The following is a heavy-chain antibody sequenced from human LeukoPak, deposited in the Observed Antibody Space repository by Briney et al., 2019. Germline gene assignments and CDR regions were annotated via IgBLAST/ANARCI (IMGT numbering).Heavy chain of an antibody. CDR2: ISYDGSNK. J-gene: IGHJ4*02. CDR3: AKDLDGGFGGFDY. V-gene: IGHV3-30*18. D-gene: IGHD3-10*01. Sequence: GGSLRLSCAASGFTFSSYGMHWVRQAPGKGLEWVAVISYDGSNKYYADSVEGRFTISRDNSKNTLYLQMNSLRAEDTAVYYCAKDLDGGFGGFDYWAREPWSPSPQ. CDR1: GFTFSSYG.